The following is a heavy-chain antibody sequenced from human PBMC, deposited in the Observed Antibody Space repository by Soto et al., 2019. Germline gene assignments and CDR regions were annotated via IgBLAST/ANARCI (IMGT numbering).Heavy chain of an antibody. CDR3: AKEVSLGSTVDLGY. V-gene: IGHV3-23*01. CDR2: ISGSGGST. J-gene: IGHJ4*02. CDR1: GFTFTIFA. Sequence: EVQLLESGGDLVQPGGSLRLSCAASGFTFTIFAMSWVRQSPGKGLEWVSTISGSGGSTYYADAVNGRFTISRDNSMGTLYLQMKSLRVENTAIYYCAKEVSLGSTVDLGYWGQGTLVTVSS. D-gene: IGHD3-10*01.